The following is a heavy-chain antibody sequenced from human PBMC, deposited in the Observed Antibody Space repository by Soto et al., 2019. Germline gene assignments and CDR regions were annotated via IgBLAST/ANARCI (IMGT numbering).Heavy chain of an antibody. CDR1: GYTFTSYG. V-gene: IGHV1-18*01. CDR2: ISAYNGNT. J-gene: IGHJ6*02. D-gene: IGHD3-10*01. CDR3: ARGLWYYGSGSHYYYYYGMDV. Sequence: ASVKVSCKASGYTFTSYGISWVRQAPGQGLEWMGWISAYNGNTNHAQKLQGRVTMTTDTSTSTAYMELRSLRSDDTAVYYCARGLWYYGSGSHYYYYYGMDVWGQGTTVTVSS.